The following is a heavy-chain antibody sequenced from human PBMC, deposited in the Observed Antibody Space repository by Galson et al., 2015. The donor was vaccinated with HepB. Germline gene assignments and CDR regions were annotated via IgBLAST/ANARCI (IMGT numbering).Heavy chain of an antibody. CDR2: ISYDGSNK. CDR1: GFTFSSYA. V-gene: IGHV3-30-3*01. CDR3: ARTGGTYSSSWSHYLQH. D-gene: IGHD6-13*01. J-gene: IGHJ1*01. Sequence: SLRLSCAASGFTFSSYAMHWVRQAPGKGLEWVAVISYDGSNKYYADSVKGRFTISRDNSKNTLYLQMNSLRAEDTAVYYCARTGGTYSSSWSHYLQHWGQGTLVTVSS.